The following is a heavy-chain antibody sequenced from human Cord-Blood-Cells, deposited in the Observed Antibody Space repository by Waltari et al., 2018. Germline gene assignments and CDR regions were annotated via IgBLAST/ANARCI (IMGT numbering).Heavy chain of an antibody. CDR3: ARDPPVY. Sequence: EVQLVESGGGLVQPGGSLRLSCAASGFTFRSSWMSWVRQAPGKGLEWVANIKQDGSEKYYVDSVKGRFTSSRDNAKNSLYLQMNSLRAEDTAVYYCARDPPVYWGQGTLVTVSS. V-gene: IGHV3-7*01. CDR2: IKQDGSEK. CDR1: GFTFRSSW. J-gene: IGHJ4*02.